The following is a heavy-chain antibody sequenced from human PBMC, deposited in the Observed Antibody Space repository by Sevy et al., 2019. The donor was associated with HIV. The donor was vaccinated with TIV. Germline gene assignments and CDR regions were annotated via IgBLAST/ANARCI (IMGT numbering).Heavy chain of an antibody. CDR1: GFTFGDYT. CDR2: IRGKPYGGTT. CDR3: TRVEGAADWGMDV. Sequence: GGSLRPSCTPSGFTFGDYTMTWVRQAPGKGLEWVAFIRGKPYGGTTEYAASVKGRFSISRDDSKSIAYLQMNSLKIEDTGVYYCTRVEGAADWGMDVWGQGTTVTVSS. D-gene: IGHD1-26*01. J-gene: IGHJ6*02. V-gene: IGHV3-49*04.